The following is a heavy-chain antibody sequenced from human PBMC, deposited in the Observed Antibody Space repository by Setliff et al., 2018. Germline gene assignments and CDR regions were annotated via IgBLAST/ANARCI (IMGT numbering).Heavy chain of an antibody. CDR1: GGSLSSGTYY. V-gene: IGHV4-61*02. Sequence: PSETLSLTCTVSGGSLSSGTYYWTWIRQPAGQGLEWIGRIYTTGITNYNASLKSRVTISVDTSKNLFSLKLNSVTAADTAVYYCARFPLRVSMVPIWGQGTTVTVSS. CDR2: IYTTGIT. J-gene: IGHJ3*02. CDR3: ARFPLRVSMVPI. D-gene: IGHD3-10*01.